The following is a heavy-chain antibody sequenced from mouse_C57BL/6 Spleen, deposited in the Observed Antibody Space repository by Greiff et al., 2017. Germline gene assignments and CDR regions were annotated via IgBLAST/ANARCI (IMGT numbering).Heavy chain of an antibody. CDR2: IDPNSGGT. V-gene: IGHV1-62-3*01. J-gene: IGHJ2*01. Sequence: QVQLQQPGAELVKPGASVKLSCKASGYTFTSYWMHWVKQRPGRGLEWIGRIDPNSGGTKYNEKFKSKATLTVDKPSSTAYLQLSSLTSEESAVYDCASSSYYGSSAYYFDYWGQGTTLTVSS. CDR1: GYTFTSYW. D-gene: IGHD1-1*01. CDR3: ASSSYYGSSAYYFDY.